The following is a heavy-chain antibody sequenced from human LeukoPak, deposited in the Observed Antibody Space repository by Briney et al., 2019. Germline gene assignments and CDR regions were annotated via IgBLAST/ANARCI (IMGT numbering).Heavy chain of an antibody. CDR2: IRNKANSYAT. CDR1: GFTFSGSA. V-gene: IGHV3-73*01. D-gene: IGHD3-16*01. Sequence: GGSLRLSCAASGFTFSGSAMHWVRQASGKGLEWVGRIRNKANSYATAYAASVRGRFTIPRDDSKNTAYLQMNSLKAEDTAVYYCTRRADTWGGGHDYWGQGTLVTVSS. J-gene: IGHJ4*02. CDR3: TRRADTWGGGHDY.